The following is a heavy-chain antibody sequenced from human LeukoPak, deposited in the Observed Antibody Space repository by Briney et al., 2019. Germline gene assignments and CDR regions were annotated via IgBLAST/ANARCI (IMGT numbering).Heavy chain of an antibody. CDR2: ISGSGGST. Sequence: GSLRLSCAASGFPLRSYAMSWVRQAPGKGLEWVSAISGSGGSTYYADSVKGRFTISRDNSKNTLYLQMNSLRAEDTAVYYCASDSSGSFDYWGQGTLVTVSS. D-gene: IGHD3-22*01. J-gene: IGHJ4*02. V-gene: IGHV3-23*01. CDR1: GFPLRSYA. CDR3: ASDSSGSFDY.